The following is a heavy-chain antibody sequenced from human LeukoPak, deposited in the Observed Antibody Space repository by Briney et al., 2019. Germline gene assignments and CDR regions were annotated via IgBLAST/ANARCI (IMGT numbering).Heavy chain of an antibody. CDR3: AREVGGYSSSWYRQGPAHFDY. V-gene: IGHV4-38-2*02. CDR1: GYSISSGYF. CDR2: FYHSGIT. Sequence: PSETLSLTCTVSGYSISSGYFWGWIRQPPGKGLEWIGSFYHSGITYYNPSLKSRVTISVEMSKNQFSLKLSSVTAADTAVYYCAREVGGYSSSWYRQGPAHFDYWGQGTLVTVSS. D-gene: IGHD6-13*01. J-gene: IGHJ4*02.